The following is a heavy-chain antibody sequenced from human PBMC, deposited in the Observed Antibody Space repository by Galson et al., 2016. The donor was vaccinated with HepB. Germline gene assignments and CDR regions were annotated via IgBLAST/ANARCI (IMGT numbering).Heavy chain of an antibody. Sequence: SLRLSCAASGFTFDDYGMHWVRQAPGKGLEWVSGVGWNSGMIAHADSVKGRFTISRDNAKNSLYLQMNSLRVEDTALYYCAKDRGREPGWGFDYWGQGTLVTVSS. D-gene: IGHD1-14*01. V-gene: IGHV3-9*01. CDR2: VGWNSGMI. J-gene: IGHJ4*02. CDR3: AKDRGREPGWGFDY. CDR1: GFTFDDYG.